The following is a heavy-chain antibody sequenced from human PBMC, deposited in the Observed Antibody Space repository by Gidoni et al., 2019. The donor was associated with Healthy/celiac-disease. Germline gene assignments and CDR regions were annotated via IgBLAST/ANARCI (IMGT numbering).Heavy chain of an antibody. CDR3: ARDLYYVSGSLRWYFDL. CDR2: IIPIFGTA. J-gene: IGHJ2*01. D-gene: IGHD3-10*01. Sequence: QAQLVQSGAEVKKPGSSLKVSCKASGGTFSRYAISWVRQAPGPGLELMGGIIPIFGTANYAQKFQGRVTITADESTSTAYMELSSLISEDTAVYYCARDLYYVSGSLRWYFDLWGRSTLVTVSS. V-gene: IGHV1-69*01. CDR1: GGTFSRYA.